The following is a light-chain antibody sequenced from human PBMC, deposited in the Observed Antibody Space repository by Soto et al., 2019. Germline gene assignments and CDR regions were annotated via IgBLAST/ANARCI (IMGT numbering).Light chain of an antibody. V-gene: IGLV2-14*01. CDR1: SSDVGGYNY. Sequence: QSALTQPTYVSVSPGQSIPISCTGTSSDVGGYNYVSWYQQHPGKAPKLMIYDVSNRPSGVSNRFSGSKSGNTASLTISGLQAEDEADYYCSSYTSSSPRVFGGGTKLPVL. CDR3: SSYTSSSPRV. CDR2: DVS. J-gene: IGLJ2*01.